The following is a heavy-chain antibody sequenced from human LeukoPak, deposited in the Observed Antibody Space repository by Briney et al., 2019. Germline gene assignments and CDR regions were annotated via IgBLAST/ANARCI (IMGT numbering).Heavy chain of an antibody. D-gene: IGHD2-15*01. J-gene: IGHJ6*03. CDR2: INHREKT. Sequence: KPSETLSLTCTLSGGSITGYYWSWIRQPPRKGLAWIAEINHREKTDYNPSLKSRVTIAVDRAKNQFSPTLTSLTAADTAVYFCARARYCSGFSCPAAGLDYMDVWGTGTTVTVSS. CDR1: GGSITGYY. CDR3: ARARYCSGFSCPAAGLDYMDV. V-gene: IGHV4-34*01.